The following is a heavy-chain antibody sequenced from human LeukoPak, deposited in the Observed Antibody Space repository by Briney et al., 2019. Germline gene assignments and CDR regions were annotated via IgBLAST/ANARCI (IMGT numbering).Heavy chain of an antibody. V-gene: IGHV3-23*01. CDR1: GFTFSSYA. Sequence: GGSLRLSCAASGFTFSSYAMSWVRQAPGKGLEWVSAISGSGGSTYYADSVKGRFTISRDNSKNTLYLQMNSLRAEDTAVYYCAKPLRWDYYYYGMDVWGQGTTVTVSS. CDR3: AKPLRWDYYYYGMDV. D-gene: IGHD4-23*01. CDR2: ISGSGGST. J-gene: IGHJ6*02.